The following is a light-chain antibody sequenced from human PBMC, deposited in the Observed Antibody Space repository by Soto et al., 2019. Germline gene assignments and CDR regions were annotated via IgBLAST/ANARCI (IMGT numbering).Light chain of an antibody. CDR1: QSISSW. Sequence: DIQMTKSPSTLSASVGDRVTITCRASQSISSWLAWYQQKPGKAPKLLLYKESNLDSGVPSRFSGSGSGTDFTLPISSRPPDEYANYYCQQYKSDPWTFGRGSKVEF. V-gene: IGKV1-5*03. CDR2: KES. J-gene: IGKJ1*01. CDR3: QQYKSDPWT.